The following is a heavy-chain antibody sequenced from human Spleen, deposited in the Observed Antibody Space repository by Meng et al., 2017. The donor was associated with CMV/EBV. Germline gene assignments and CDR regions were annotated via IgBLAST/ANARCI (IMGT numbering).Heavy chain of an antibody. CDR1: GGSFSGYY. CDR2: INHSGST. CDR3: SRGTRTYTIFGVSRRPYYYYSMDV. V-gene: IGHV4-34*01. D-gene: IGHD3-3*01. J-gene: IGHJ6*02. Sequence: SETLSLTCAVYGGSFSGYYWSWIRQPPGKGLEWIGEINHSGSTNYNTSLKSRVTISVDTSKNQFSLKLSSVTAADTAVYYCSRGTRTYTIFGVSRRPYYYYSMDVWGQGTTVTVSS.